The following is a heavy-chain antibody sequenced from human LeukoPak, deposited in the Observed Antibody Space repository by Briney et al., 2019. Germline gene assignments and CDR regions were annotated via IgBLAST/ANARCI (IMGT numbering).Heavy chain of an antibody. CDR2: IYYSGST. Sequence: LRLSCAASGFTFSDYYMSWIRQHPGKGLEWIGYIYYSGSTYYNPSLKSRVTISVDTSKNQFSLKLSSVTAADTAVYYCAKSTSCCYSWFDPWGQGTLVTVSS. J-gene: IGHJ5*02. D-gene: IGHD2-2*01. CDR1: GFTFSDYY. CDR3: AKSTSCCYSWFDP. V-gene: IGHV4-31*02.